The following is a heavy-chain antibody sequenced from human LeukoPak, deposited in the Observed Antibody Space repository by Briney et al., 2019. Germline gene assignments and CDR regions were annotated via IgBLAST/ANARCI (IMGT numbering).Heavy chain of an antibody. CDR3: ARMMTVWYCDY. CDR2: IKQDGSEK. V-gene: IGHV3-7*01. CDR1: GFTFSSYW. J-gene: IGHJ4*02. D-gene: IGHD2-21*01. Sequence: PGGSLRLSYAASGFTFSSYWMSWVRQAQGKGLEWVANIKQDGSEKYYVDSVKGRFTISRDNAKNSLYLQMNSLRAEDTAVYYCARMMTVWYCDYWGQGTLVTVSS.